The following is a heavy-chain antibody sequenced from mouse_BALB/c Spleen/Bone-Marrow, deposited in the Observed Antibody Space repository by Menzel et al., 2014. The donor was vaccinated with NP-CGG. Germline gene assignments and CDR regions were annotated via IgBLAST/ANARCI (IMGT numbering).Heavy chain of an antibody. D-gene: IGHD2-2*01. V-gene: IGHV1-14*01. CDR1: GYTFTSYV. Sequence: VQLQQSGPELVKPGASVKMSCKASGYTFTSYVMHWVKQKPEQGLEWIGNINPYNDNTKYNEKFKGKATLTSDKSSSTAYMELSSLTSEDSAVYYCARSLYGYDWYFDVWGAGTTVTVSS. J-gene: IGHJ1*01. CDR3: ARSLYGYDWYFDV. CDR2: INPYNDNT.